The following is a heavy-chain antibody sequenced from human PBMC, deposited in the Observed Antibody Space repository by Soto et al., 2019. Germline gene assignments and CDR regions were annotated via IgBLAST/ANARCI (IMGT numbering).Heavy chain of an antibody. CDR2: IYYSGST. J-gene: IGHJ4*02. CDR1: GGSISSYY. D-gene: IGHD6-19*01. Sequence: QVQLQESGPGLVKPSETLSLTCTVSGGSISSYYWSWIRQPPGKGLEWIGYIYYSGSTNYNPSLKSRVTVSVDTPKNQFSLKLSSVTAADTAVYYCARDLNSSGWFDYWGQGTQVTVSS. V-gene: IGHV4-59*01. CDR3: ARDLNSSGWFDY.